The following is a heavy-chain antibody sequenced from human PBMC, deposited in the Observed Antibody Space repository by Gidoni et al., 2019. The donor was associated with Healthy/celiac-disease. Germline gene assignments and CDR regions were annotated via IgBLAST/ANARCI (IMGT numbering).Heavy chain of an antibody. D-gene: IGHD1-26*01. CDR3: TREGGSYLPSYYYYYMDV. CDR2: IRSKAYGGTT. V-gene: IGHV3-49*05. CDR1: GLPFGDYA. J-gene: IGHJ6*03. Sequence: EVQLVESGGGLVKPGRSLRLSCTASGLPFGDYAMSWFRQAPGKGLEWVGFIRSKAYGGTTEYAASVKGRFTISRDDSKSIAYLQMNSLKTEDTAVYYCTREGGSYLPSYYYYYMDVWGKGTTVTVSS.